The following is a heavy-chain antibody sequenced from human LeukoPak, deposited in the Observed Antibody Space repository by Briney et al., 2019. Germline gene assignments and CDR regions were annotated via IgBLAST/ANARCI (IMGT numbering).Heavy chain of an antibody. CDR2: ISSNSDSI. CDR1: GFTFDDYA. Sequence: GRSLRLSCAASGFTFDDYAMHWVRQAPGKGLEWVAGISSNSDSIAYADSVKDRFTISRDNARSSLSLQMNSLRAEDTALYYCAKDRSSRGYYYYIDYWGQGALVTVSS. V-gene: IGHV3-9*01. CDR3: AKDRSSRGYYYYIDY. D-gene: IGHD3-22*01. J-gene: IGHJ4*02.